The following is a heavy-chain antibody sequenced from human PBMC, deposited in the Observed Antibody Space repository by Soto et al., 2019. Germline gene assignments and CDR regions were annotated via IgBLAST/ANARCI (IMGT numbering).Heavy chain of an antibody. CDR3: ARVALIVTTPQGVTFDY. Sequence: EVQLLESGGGLVQPGGSLRLSCSASGFTFSSNAMSWVRQAPGKGLDWVSAIGDSGDTTYYADSVKGRYTISRDNSKNTLYLQMDSLTAEHTALYFCARVALIVTTPQGVTFDYWGPGTLVTVSS. V-gene: IGHV3-23*01. D-gene: IGHD3-22*01. J-gene: IGHJ4*02. CDR2: IGDSGDTT. CDR1: GFTFSSNA.